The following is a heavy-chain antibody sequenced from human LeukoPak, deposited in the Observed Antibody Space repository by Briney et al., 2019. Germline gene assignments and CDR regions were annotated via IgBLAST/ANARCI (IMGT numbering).Heavy chain of an antibody. CDR3: AREASGYGWFDS. J-gene: IGHJ5*01. V-gene: IGHV1-3*01. CDR1: GYTFTSYA. CDR2: INAGNGNT. D-gene: IGHD5-18*01. Sequence: ASVKVSCKASGYTFTSYAIHWVRQAPGQRLEWMGWINAGNGNTKYSQKFQGRVTITGDTSASTAYMELGSLRSEDTAVYYCAREASGYGWFDSRGQGTLVTVSS.